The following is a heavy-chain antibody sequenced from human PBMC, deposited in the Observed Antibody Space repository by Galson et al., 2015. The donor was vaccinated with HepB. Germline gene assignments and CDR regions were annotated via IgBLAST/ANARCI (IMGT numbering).Heavy chain of an antibody. V-gene: IGHV3-48*01. Sequence: SLRLSCAASGFTFTSYSMNWVRQAPGKGLEWVSYISSSSFTIYYADSVKGRFTISRDNAKNSLYLQMNSLRAEDTAVYYCARGDCTKGSCDYLPFDYWGQGILVTVSS. J-gene: IGHJ4*02. CDR3: ARGDCTKGSCDYLPFDY. CDR2: ISSSSFTI. D-gene: IGHD2-8*01. CDR1: GFTFTSYS.